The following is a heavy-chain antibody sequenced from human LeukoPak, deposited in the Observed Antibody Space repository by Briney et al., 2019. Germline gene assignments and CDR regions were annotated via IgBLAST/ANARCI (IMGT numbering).Heavy chain of an antibody. CDR3: TTTGIAAAGTFDY. V-gene: IGHV3-23*01. Sequence: PGGSLIPSCAASGFTFSSYAMSWVRQAPGKGLEWVSAISGSGGSTYYADSVKGRFTISRDNSKNTLYLQMNSLRAEDTAVYYCTTTGIAAAGTFDYWGQGTMATLSS. CDR1: GFTFSSYA. J-gene: IGHJ4*02. CDR2: ISGSGGST. D-gene: IGHD6-13*01.